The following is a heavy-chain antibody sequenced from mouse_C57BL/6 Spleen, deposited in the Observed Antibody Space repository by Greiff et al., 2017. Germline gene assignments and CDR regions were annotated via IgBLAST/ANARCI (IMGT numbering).Heavy chain of an antibody. Sequence: VQLQLSGPELVKPGASVKISCKASGYTFTDYYMNWVKQSHGKSLEWIGDINPNNGGTSYNQQFKGKATLTVDKSSSTAYMELRSLTSEDSAVYYCAREGPEAMDYWGQGTSVTVSS. V-gene: IGHV1-26*01. D-gene: IGHD3-3*01. CDR2: INPNNGGT. J-gene: IGHJ4*01. CDR1: GYTFTDYY. CDR3: AREGPEAMDY.